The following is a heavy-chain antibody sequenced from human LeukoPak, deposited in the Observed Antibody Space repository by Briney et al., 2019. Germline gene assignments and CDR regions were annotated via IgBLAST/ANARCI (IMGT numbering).Heavy chain of an antibody. CDR3: ARDNVDYYDSSGYSPY. CDR1: GFTFSSYW. J-gene: IGHJ4*02. Sequence: GGSLRLSCAASGFTFSSYWMSWVRQAPGKGLEWVANIKQDGSEKYYVDSVKGRFTISRDNAKNSLYPQMNSLRAEDTAVYYCARDNVDYYDSSGYSPYWGQGTLVTVSS. V-gene: IGHV3-7*01. CDR2: IKQDGSEK. D-gene: IGHD3-22*01.